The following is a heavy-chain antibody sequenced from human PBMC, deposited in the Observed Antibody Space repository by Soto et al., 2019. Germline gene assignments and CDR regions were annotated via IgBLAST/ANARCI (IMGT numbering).Heavy chain of an antibody. CDR3: ATRRGDGYNDY. Sequence: QVHLVQSGAEVKKPGSSVKVSCKASGGTFSSYTISWVRQAPGQGREWMGRIIPILGIANYAQKFQGRVTITADKSTSTDYMELSSLRSEDKAVYYCATRRGDGYNDYWGQGTLVTVSS. J-gene: IGHJ4*02. D-gene: IGHD3-10*01. V-gene: IGHV1-69*02. CDR2: IIPILGIA. CDR1: GGTFSSYT.